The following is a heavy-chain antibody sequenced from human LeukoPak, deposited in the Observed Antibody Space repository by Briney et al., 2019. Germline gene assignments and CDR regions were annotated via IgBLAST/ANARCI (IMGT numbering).Heavy chain of an antibody. CDR2: INHSGST. J-gene: IGHJ6*03. V-gene: IGHV4-34*01. Sequence: SETLSLTCAVYGGSFSGYYWSWIRQPPGKGLEWIGEINHSGSTNYNPSLKSRVTISVDTSKNQFSLKLSSVTAADTAVYYCARAEMATIGYYYYMDVWGKGTTVTVSS. CDR3: ARAEMATIGYYYYMDV. CDR1: GGSFSGYY. D-gene: IGHD5-24*01.